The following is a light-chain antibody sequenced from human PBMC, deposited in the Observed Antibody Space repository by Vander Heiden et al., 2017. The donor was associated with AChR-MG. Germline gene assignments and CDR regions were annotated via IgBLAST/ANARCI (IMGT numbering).Light chain of an antibody. CDR2: EVT. Sequence: QSALTQPAAVSGSPGKSIPISFSVRSSEVAHSNLGSWYQQHPDKAPKLMIYEVTKRPSGVSNRFSVSKSGNTASLTISGLQAEDEADYYCCSYAGTSTWVFGGGTKLTVL. CDR1: SSEVAHSNL. V-gene: IGLV2-23*02. CDR3: CSYAGTSTWV. J-gene: IGLJ3*02.